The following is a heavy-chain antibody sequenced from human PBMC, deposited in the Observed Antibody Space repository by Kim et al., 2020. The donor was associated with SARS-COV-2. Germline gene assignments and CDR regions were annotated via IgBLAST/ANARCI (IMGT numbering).Heavy chain of an antibody. CDR3: AKDWAIFGVVTVFDY. Sequence: GGSLRLSCAASGFTFSSYAMSWVRQAPGKGLEWVSAISGSGGSTYYADSVKGRFTISRDNSKNTLYLQMNSLRAEDTAVYYCAKDWAIFGVVTVFDYWGQGTLVTVSS. V-gene: IGHV3-23*01. J-gene: IGHJ4*02. CDR2: ISGSGGST. D-gene: IGHD3-3*01. CDR1: GFTFSSYA.